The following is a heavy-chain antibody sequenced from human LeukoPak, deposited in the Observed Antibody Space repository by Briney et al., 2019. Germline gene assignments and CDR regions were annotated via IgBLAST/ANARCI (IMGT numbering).Heavy chain of an antibody. J-gene: IGHJ6*04. D-gene: IGHD3-16*01. CDR1: GFTFSSYS. Sequence: PGGSLRLSCAASGFTFSSYSMNWVRQAPGKGLEWVSSISSSSSYIYYADSVKGRFTISRDNAKNSLYLQMNSLRAEDTAVYYCARESIIYYYGMDVWGKGTTVTGSS. CDR2: ISSSSSYI. CDR3: ARESIIYYYGMDV. V-gene: IGHV3-21*01.